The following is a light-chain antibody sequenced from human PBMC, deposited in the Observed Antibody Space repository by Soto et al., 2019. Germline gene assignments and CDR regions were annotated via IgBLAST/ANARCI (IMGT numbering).Light chain of an antibody. CDR3: SSFTISGAVL. Sequence: QSVLTQPASVSGSPGQSITISCTGTSSDVGAYNYVSWYHQHPGKAPKLMLYDVSSRPSGVSIRFSGSKSGNTASLTISGLQAEDEADYYCSSFTISGAVLFGGGTKLTVL. CDR1: SSDVGAYNY. J-gene: IGLJ2*01. CDR2: DVS. V-gene: IGLV2-14*01.